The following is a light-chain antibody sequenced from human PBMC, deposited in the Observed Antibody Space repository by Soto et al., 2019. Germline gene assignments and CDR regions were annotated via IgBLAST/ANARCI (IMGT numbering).Light chain of an antibody. J-gene: IGKJ1*01. CDR1: QTVSNGT. CDR3: QQYGTSPKT. Sequence: MVSTHSPATLYLTQGHSATPSCCVSQTVSNGTLAWYQQKPGQAPRLLIYGTSNRATGIPDRFTDSGSGTDFTLTIIRLEREDFAVYYCQQYGTSPKTFGQGTKV. V-gene: IGKV3-20*01. CDR2: GTS.